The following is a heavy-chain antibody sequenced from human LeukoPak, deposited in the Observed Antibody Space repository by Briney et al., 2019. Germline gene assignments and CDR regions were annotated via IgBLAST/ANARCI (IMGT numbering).Heavy chain of an antibody. Sequence: SQTLSLTCTVSGGSISSGSYYWSWIRQPAGKGLEWIGRIYTSGSTNYNPSLKSRVTISVDTSKNQFSLKLSSVTAADTAVYYCARVLAHGYYMDVWGKGTTVTVSS. V-gene: IGHV4-61*02. CDR1: GGSISSGSYY. CDR3: ARVLAHGYYMDV. CDR2: IYTSGST. J-gene: IGHJ6*03.